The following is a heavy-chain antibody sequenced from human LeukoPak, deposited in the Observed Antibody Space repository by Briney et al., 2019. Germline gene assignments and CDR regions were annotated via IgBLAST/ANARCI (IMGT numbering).Heavy chain of an antibody. CDR1: GFTFSSYG. CDR3: AKDIGSGYSYGFDAFDI. J-gene: IGHJ3*02. V-gene: IGHV3-30*02. D-gene: IGHD5-18*01. Sequence: GGSLRLSCAASGFTFSSYGMHWVRQAPGKGLEWVAFIRYDGSNKYYADSVKGRFTISRDNSKNTLYLQMSSLRAEDTAVYYCAKDIGSGYSYGFDAFDIWGQGTMVTVSS. CDR2: IRYDGSNK.